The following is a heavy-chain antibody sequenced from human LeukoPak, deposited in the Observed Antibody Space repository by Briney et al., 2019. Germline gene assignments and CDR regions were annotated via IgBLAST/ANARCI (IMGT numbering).Heavy chain of an antibody. CDR1: GGSTSSYY. J-gene: IGHJ4*02. Sequence: SETLYLTCTVSGGSTSSYYWSWIRQPPGKGLEWIGYIYYSGSTNYNPSLKSRVTISVDTSKNQFSLKLSSVTAADTAVYYCARVNVLSYGFDYWGQGTLVTVSS. D-gene: IGHD5-18*01. CDR3: ARVNVLSYGFDY. CDR2: IYYSGST. V-gene: IGHV4-59*01.